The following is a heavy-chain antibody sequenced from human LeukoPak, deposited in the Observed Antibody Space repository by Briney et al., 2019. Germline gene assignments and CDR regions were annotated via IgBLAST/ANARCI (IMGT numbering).Heavy chain of an antibody. CDR3: ARPGVGGDDAFDI. V-gene: IGHV4-39*07. CDR1: GGSISSSSYY. Sequence: PSETLSLTCTVSGGSISSSSYYWGWIRQPPGKGLEWIGRIYTSGSTNYNPSLKSRVTMSVDTSKNQFSLKLSSVTAADTAVYYCARPGVGGDDAFDIWGQGTLVTVSS. CDR2: IYTSGST. J-gene: IGHJ3*02. D-gene: IGHD1-26*01.